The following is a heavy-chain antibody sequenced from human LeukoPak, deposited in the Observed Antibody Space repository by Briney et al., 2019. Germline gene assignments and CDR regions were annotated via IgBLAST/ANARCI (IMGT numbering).Heavy chain of an antibody. J-gene: IGHJ4*02. V-gene: IGHV4-31*11. Sequence: SETLSLTCAVSGGSISSSNWWSWIRQHPGKGLEWIGYIYYSGSTYYNPSLKSRVTISVDTSKNQFSLKLSSVTAADTAVYYCARVGYYDSSGYFTLFDYWGQGTLVTVSS. CDR2: IYYSGST. CDR1: GGSISSSNW. CDR3: ARVGYYDSSGYFTLFDY. D-gene: IGHD3-22*01.